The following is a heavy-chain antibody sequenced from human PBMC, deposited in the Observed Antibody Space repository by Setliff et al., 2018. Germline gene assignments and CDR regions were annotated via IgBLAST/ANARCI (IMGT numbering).Heavy chain of an antibody. CDR2: IWYDGSNK. CDR1: GFTFSSFG. D-gene: IGHD2-21*02. Sequence: GGSLRLSCAASGFTFSSFGMHWVRQAPGKGLEWVSVIWYDGSNKYYGDSVKGRFTIYRDNSKNTLYLQMNSLRLEDTAIYYCARDAGGDYDNWGQGTLVTVSS. CDR3: ARDAGGDYDN. J-gene: IGHJ4*02. V-gene: IGHV3-33*01.